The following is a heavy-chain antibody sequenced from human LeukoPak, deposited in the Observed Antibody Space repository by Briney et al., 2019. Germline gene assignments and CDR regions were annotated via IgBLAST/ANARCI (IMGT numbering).Heavy chain of an antibody. V-gene: IGHV1-18*01. Sequence: ASVKVSCKASGYTFNSYGISWVRQAPGQGLEWMGWVSAYNGHTNYAQKFQGRATMTRDTSISTVYMELSRLRSDDTAVYYCARGGYGGNVIRDYMDVWGKGTTVTVSS. J-gene: IGHJ6*03. CDR2: VSAYNGHT. CDR1: GYTFNSYG. CDR3: ARGGYGGNVIRDYMDV. D-gene: IGHD4-23*01.